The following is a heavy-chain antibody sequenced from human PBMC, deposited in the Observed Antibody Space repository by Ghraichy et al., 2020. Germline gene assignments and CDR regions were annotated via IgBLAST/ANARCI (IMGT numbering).Heavy chain of an antibody. D-gene: IGHD1-26*01. V-gene: IGHV3-48*02. CDR3: ARGHSSFSQNQYNGIDY. CDR2: ISTSSSII. Sequence: GESLNISCAVSGFAFGPYNMNWVRQAPGKALEWVSYISTSSSIIYYADSVKGRFTISRDDAKSSLYLQMNSLKDEDTAVYYCARGHSSFSQNQYNGIDYLGRGTLVTVSS. CDR1: GFAFGPYN. J-gene: IGHJ4*02.